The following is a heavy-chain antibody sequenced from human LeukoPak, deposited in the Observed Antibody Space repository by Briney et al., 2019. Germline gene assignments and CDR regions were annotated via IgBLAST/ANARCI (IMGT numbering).Heavy chain of an antibody. CDR2: ISGSGGST. Sequence: GGSLRLSCAASGFTFSSYAMSWVGQAPGKGREWVSAISGSGGSTYYADSVKGRFTISRDNSKSPLYLQMNSLRAEDPAVYYCASDGVFSGSYTFDYWGQGTLVPVSS. CDR1: GFTFSSYA. V-gene: IGHV3-23*01. J-gene: IGHJ4*02. D-gene: IGHD3-10*01. CDR3: ASDGVFSGSYTFDY.